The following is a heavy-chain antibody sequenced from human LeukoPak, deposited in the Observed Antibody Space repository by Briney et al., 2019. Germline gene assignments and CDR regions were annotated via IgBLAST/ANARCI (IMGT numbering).Heavy chain of an antibody. V-gene: IGHV3-11*01. J-gene: IGHJ6*02. CDR1: GFTFSDYY. CDR3: ARVIGKAAAIKLYYYYGMDV. Sequence: TGGSLRLSCAASGFTFSDYYMSWIRQAPGKGLEWVSYISSSGSTIYYADSVKGRFTISRDNAKNSLYLQMNSLRAEDTAVYYCARVIGKAAAIKLYYYYGMDVWGQGTTVTVSS. CDR2: ISSSGSTI. D-gene: IGHD6-13*01.